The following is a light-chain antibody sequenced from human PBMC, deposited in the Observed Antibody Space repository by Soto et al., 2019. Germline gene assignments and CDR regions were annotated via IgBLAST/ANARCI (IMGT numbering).Light chain of an antibody. V-gene: IGLV2-14*01. Sequence: QSVLTQPASVSGSPGQSIIISCTGTSTDVGGYNYVSWYQQHPGKAPKLMIYDVTSRPSGVSNRFSGSKSGNTASLIISGLQAEDEADYYCISYTSSDTYVFGTGTKVTVL. J-gene: IGLJ1*01. CDR3: ISYTSSDTYV. CDR1: STDVGGYNY. CDR2: DVT.